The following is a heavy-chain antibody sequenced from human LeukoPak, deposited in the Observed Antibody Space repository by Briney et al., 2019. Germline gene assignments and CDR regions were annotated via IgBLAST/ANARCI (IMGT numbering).Heavy chain of an antibody. Sequence: GGALRLTRAASVFTFSDYYMSWICPAPGKELEWVAYITCSSYYTKYEGSVKGRFTICRDNAKNSLYLQMNSLRAEDTAVYYCARSSSSGGGDSFDIWGQGAMVTVSS. CDR1: VFTFSDYY. CDR2: ITCSSYYT. J-gene: IGHJ3*02. D-gene: IGHD2-21*01. V-gene: IGHV3-11*06. CDR3: ARSSSSGGGDSFDI.